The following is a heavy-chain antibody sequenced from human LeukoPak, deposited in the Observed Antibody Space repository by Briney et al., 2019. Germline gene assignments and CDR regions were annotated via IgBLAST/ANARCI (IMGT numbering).Heavy chain of an antibody. CDR3: AKDKAYSYSGGIDY. CDR2: ISWNSGSI. V-gene: IGHV3-9*01. Sequence: GGSLRLSCAASGFTFDDYAMHWVRQAPGKGLEWVSGISWNSGSIGYADSVKGRFTISRDNAKNSLYLQMNSLRAEDTALYYCAKDKAYSYSGGIDYWGQGTLVTVSS. D-gene: IGHD4-11*01. J-gene: IGHJ4*02. CDR1: GFTFDDYA.